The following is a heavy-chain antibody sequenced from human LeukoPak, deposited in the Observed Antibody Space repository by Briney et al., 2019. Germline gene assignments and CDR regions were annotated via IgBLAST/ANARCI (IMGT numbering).Heavy chain of an antibody. CDR2: IYHSGST. CDR1: GYSISSGYY. V-gene: IGHV4-38-2*01. CDR3: ARHRIAVAGAPYDAFDI. J-gene: IGHJ3*02. D-gene: IGHD6-19*01. Sequence: SETLSLTCAVSGYSISSGYYWGWIRQPPGKGLEGIGGIYHSGSTYYNPSLKSRVTIPVETSKTQFSLKLSSVTAADTAVYYCARHRIAVAGAPYDAFDIWGQGTMVTVSS.